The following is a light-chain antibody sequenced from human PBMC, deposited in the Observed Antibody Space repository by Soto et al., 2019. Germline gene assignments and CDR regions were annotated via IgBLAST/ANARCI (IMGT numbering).Light chain of an antibody. V-gene: IGKV1-27*01. CDR3: QKYNSAPWT. CDR1: QGISNY. CDR2: VAS. Sequence: DIQMTQSTSALSAYVGDRVTITCQASQGISNYLACDQQQPGKVPKLLIYVASTLQSGVTSRFSGRGSGTDFTLTISSLQPEDGATYYCQKYNSAPWTLGQGTKVAIK. J-gene: IGKJ1*01.